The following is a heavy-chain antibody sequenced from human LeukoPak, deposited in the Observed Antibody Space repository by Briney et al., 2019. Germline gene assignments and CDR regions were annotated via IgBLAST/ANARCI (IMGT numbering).Heavy chain of an antibody. J-gene: IGHJ4*02. CDR2: IYYSGST. Sequence: SETLSLTCTVSGGSISSDYWTWIRQPPGKGLEWIAYIYYSGSTNYNPSLKSRVTISLDTSKNQFSLTLSSVTAADTAVYYCARLFRSGSYSTSLDYWGQGTLVTVSS. CDR1: GGSISSDY. D-gene: IGHD3-10*01. V-gene: IGHV4-59*08. CDR3: ARLFRSGSYSTSLDY.